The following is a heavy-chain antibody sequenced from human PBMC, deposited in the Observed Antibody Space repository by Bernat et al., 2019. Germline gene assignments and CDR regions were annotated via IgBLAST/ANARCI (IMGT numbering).Heavy chain of an antibody. Sequence: EVQLVESGGGLVKPGGSLRLSCAASGFTFSSYSMNWVRQAPGKGLEWVSSISSSSSYIYYADSVKGRFTISRDNAKNSLYLQMNSLRAEDPAVYYCASVSTGGVCDVDYWGQGTLVTVSS. CDR3: ASVSTGGVCDVDY. CDR2: ISSSSSYI. V-gene: IGHV3-21*01. CDR1: GFTFSSYS. J-gene: IGHJ4*02. D-gene: IGHD2-8*02.